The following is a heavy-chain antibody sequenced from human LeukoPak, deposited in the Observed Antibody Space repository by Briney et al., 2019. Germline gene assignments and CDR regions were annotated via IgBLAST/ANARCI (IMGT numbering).Heavy chain of an antibody. CDR2: IYPGDSDT. D-gene: IGHD3-22*01. J-gene: IGHJ4*02. CDR3: ARQYYDSSGYYPYFDY. V-gene: IGHV5-51*01. Sequence: GESLKISCKGSGSSFTSYWIGWVRQMPGKGLEWMGIIYPGDSDTRYSPSFQGQVTISADKSISTAYLQWSSLKASDTAMYYCARQYYDSSGYYPYFDYWGQGTLVTVSS. CDR1: GSSFTSYW.